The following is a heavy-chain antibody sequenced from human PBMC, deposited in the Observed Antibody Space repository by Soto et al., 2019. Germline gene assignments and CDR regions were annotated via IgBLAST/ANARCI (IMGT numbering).Heavy chain of an antibody. V-gene: IGHV3-33*01. J-gene: IGHJ6*02. CDR1: GFTFNTYG. D-gene: IGHD2-15*01. CDR3: ARIDCTGGSCRPYAYYDMDV. CDR2: IWYDGSIK. Sequence: GVSLRLSCAASGFTFNTYGMHWVRQAPGRGLAWVAVIWYDGSIKYYADSVKGRFTISRDNSKNTLYLQMSSLRAEDTAVYYCARIDCTGGSCRPYAYYDMDVWGLGTTATVSS.